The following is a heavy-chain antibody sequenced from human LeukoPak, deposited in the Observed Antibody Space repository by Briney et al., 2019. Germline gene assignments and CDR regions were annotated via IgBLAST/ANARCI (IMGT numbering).Heavy chain of an antibody. CDR3: ASWHEMATIWATFDY. J-gene: IGHJ4*02. CDR2: IYYSGTT. D-gene: IGHD5-24*01. V-gene: IGHV4-39*01. CDR1: GCSISSSRYY. Sequence: ASETLSLTCTVSGCSISSSRYYWTWIRQPPGKGLEWIGTIYYSGTTYYNPSLKSRVTISGDTSKNQFSLKLSSVTAADTAVYYCASWHEMATIWATFDYWGQGTLVTVSS.